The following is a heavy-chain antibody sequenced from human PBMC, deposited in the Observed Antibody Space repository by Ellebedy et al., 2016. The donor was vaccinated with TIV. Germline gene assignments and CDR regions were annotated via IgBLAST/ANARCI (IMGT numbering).Heavy chain of an antibody. CDR3: ARDGGSGSYWEGFDY. CDR1: GFTFSDYW. Sequence: GESLKISCVAPGFTFSDYWMSWVRQAPGKGLEWVANIKQDGSEKYYVDSVKGRFTISRDNARNSLYLQRSSLRVEETAVYYCARDGGSGSYWEGFDYWGQGTLVTVSS. CDR2: IKQDGSEK. D-gene: IGHD3-10*01. J-gene: IGHJ4*02. V-gene: IGHV3-7*01.